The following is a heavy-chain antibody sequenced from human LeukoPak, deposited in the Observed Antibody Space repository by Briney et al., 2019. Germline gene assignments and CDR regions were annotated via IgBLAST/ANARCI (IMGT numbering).Heavy chain of an antibody. CDR1: GFTFSSYA. J-gene: IGHJ4*02. CDR2: ISSSSSTI. D-gene: IGHD6-19*01. CDR3: ARDRSVIAVAGVPNY. V-gene: IGHV3-48*01. Sequence: PGRSLRLSCAASGFTFSSYAMHWVRQAPGKGLEWVSYISSSSSTIYYADSVKGRFTISRDNAKNSLYLQMNSLRAEDTAVYYCARDRSVIAVAGVPNYWGQGTLVTVSS.